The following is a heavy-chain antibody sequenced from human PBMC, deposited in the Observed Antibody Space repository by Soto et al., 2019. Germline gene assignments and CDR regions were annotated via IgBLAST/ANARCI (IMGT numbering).Heavy chain of an antibody. D-gene: IGHD4-17*01. CDR1: GFSFRGFE. CDR2: ISTTAGTI. CDR3: ARGYGGDFGMDV. Sequence: EVPLVESGGGLVQPGGSLRLSCAASGFSFRGFEMNWVRQAPGKGLEWISYISTTAGTIYYADSVKGRFTISRDNAKNSLYLQMNSLRAEDTALCYCARGYGGDFGMDVWGQGTTVTVSS. V-gene: IGHV3-48*03. J-gene: IGHJ6*02.